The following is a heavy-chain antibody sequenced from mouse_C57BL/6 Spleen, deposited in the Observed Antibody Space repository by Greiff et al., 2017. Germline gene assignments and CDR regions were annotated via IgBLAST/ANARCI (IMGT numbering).Heavy chain of an antibody. Sequence: EVKLVASGGGLVKPGGSLKLSCAASGFTFSSYTMSWVRQTPEKRLEWVATISGGGGNTYYPDSVKGRFTISRDNAKNTLYPQMSSLRSEDTALYYCARHGDFAYWGQGTLVTVSA. CDR2: ISGGGGNT. V-gene: IGHV5-9*01. CDR1: GFTFSSYT. CDR3: ARHGDFAY. J-gene: IGHJ3*01.